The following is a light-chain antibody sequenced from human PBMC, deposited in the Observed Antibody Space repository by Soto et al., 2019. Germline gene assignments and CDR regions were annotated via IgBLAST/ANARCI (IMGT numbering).Light chain of an antibody. CDR3: QRFNSDPPT. J-gene: IGKJ1*01. CDR1: QSVSSY. CDR2: DAS. V-gene: IGKV3-11*01. Sequence: IVLTQSPATLSLTPGERATLSCRASQSVSSYLAWYQQKPGQAPRLLIYDASNRATGIPARFSGSGSGTEFTLTISSLQPEDVATYYCQRFNSDPPTFGQGTKV.